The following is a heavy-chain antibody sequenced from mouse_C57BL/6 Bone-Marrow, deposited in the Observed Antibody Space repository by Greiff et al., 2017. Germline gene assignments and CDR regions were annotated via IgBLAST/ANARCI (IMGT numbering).Heavy chain of an antibody. CDR1: GYTFTSYW. J-gene: IGHJ1*03. D-gene: IGHD2-12*01. CDR3: ERLYPRWYFDV. CDR2: IDPSDSYT. V-gene: IGHV1-50*01. Sequence: QVQLQQPGAELVKPGASVKLSCKASGYTFTSYWMQWVKQRPGQGLEWIGEIDPSDSYTNYNQKFKGKATLTVDTSSSTAYRQLSSLTSEDSAVYYCERLYPRWYFDVWGTGTTVTVSS.